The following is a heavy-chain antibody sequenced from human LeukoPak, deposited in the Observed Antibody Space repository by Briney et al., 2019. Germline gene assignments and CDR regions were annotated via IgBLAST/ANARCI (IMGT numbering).Heavy chain of an antibody. J-gene: IGHJ4*02. D-gene: IGHD4-17*01. CDR2: IHHSGST. CDR1: GYSISSGYY. V-gene: IGHV4-38-2*02. Sequence: PSETLSLTCTVSGYSISSGYYWGWVRQPPGKGLEWIGSIHHSGSTDYNPSLKSRVTISEDTSKNQFSLKLSSVTAADTAVYYCARAGYGDYVYFDYWGQGTLVTVSS. CDR3: ARAGYGDYVYFDY.